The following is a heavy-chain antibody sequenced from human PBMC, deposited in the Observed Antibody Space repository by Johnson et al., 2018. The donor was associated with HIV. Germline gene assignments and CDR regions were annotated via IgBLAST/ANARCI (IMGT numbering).Heavy chain of an antibody. CDR2: IRYDGSNK. CDR3: SRLPTGYSRDGFDI. Sequence: VQLVESGGGVVQPGRSLRLSCAASGFTFSSYGMHWVRQAPGKGLEWVAFIRYDGSNKYYADSVKGRFTISRDNSKNTLYLQMNSLRAGDTAVYYCSRLPTGYSRDGFDIWGQGIMVTVSS. V-gene: IGHV3-30*02. J-gene: IGHJ3*02. D-gene: IGHD5-18*01. CDR1: GFTFSSYG.